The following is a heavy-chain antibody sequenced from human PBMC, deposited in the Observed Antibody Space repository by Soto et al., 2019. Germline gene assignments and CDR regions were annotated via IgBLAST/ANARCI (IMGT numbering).Heavy chain of an antibody. Sequence: GGSLRLSCAASGFTFSSYAMHWVRQAPGKGLEWVAVISYDGSNKYYADSVKGRFTISRDNSKNTLYLQMNSLRAEDTAVYYCANDDGTEQQLVRIRAVDYWGQGTLVTVSS. J-gene: IGHJ4*02. CDR3: ANDDGTEQQLVRIRAVDY. D-gene: IGHD6-13*01. CDR1: GFTFSSYA. CDR2: ISYDGSNK. V-gene: IGHV3-30-3*02.